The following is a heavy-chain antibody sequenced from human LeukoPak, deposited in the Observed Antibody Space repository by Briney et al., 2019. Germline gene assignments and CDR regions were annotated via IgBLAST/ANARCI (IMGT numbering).Heavy chain of an antibody. CDR2: MNPNSGNT. CDR1: GYTFTGYY. J-gene: IGHJ6*02. D-gene: IGHD3-3*01. Sequence: ASVKVSCKASGYTFTGYYMHWVRQAPGQGLEWMGWMNPNSGNTGYAQKFQGRVTMTRNTSISTAYMELSSLRSEDTAVYYCARGGVNYDFWSGYYYYYGMDVWGQGTTVTVSS. CDR3: ARGGVNYDFWSGYYYYYGMDV. V-gene: IGHV1-8*02.